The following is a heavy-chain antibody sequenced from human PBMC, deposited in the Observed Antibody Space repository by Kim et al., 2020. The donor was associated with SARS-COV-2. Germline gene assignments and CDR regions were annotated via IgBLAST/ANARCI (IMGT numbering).Heavy chain of an antibody. CDR2: ISSSSSYI. CDR1: GFTFSSYS. V-gene: IGHV3-21*01. CDR3: ARDHHIVLMVYAEEFDYYYGMDV. D-gene: IGHD2-8*01. Sequence: GGSLRLSCAASGFTFSSYSMNWVRQAPGKGLEWVSSISSSSSYIYYADSVKGRFTISRDNAKNSLYLQMNSLRAEDTAVYYCARDHHIVLMVYAEEFDYYYGMDVWGQGTTVTVSS. J-gene: IGHJ6*02.